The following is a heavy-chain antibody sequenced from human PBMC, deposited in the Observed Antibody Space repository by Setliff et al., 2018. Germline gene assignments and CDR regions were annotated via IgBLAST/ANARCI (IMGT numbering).Heavy chain of an antibody. CDR3: AKDTHYYASSGYYCFDY. V-gene: IGHV3-30*02. J-gene: IGHJ4*02. CDR2: IRHDGSNE. D-gene: IGHD3-22*01. Sequence: GESLKISCAASGFTSSMYGVHWVRQAPGKGLEWVAYIRHDGSNENYADSAKGRFTISRDNSRNTLFLQMNSLRAEDMGVYYCAKDTHYYASSGYYCFDYWGQGTLVTVSS. CDR1: GFTSSMYG.